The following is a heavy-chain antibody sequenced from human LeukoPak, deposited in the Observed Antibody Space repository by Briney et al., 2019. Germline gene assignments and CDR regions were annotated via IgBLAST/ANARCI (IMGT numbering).Heavy chain of an antibody. CDR1: GGSISSGGYY. CDR3: ARGRCSSTSCYPMIFYCYYYMDV. J-gene: IGHJ6*03. Sequence: SETLSLTCTVSGGSISSGGYYWSWIRQPPGKGLEWIGYIYHSGSTYYNPSLKSRVTISVDRSKNQFSLKLSSVTAADTAVYYCARGRCSSTSCYPMIFYCYYYMDVWGKGTTVTVSS. CDR2: IYHSGST. V-gene: IGHV4-30-2*01. D-gene: IGHD2-2*01.